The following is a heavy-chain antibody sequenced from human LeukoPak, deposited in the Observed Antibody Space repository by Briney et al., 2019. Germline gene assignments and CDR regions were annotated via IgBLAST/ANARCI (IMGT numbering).Heavy chain of an antibody. Sequence: VASVKVSCKASGYTFTSYGICCVRQATQQGLEWMGWMNPNSGNTGYAQKFQGRVTMTRNTSISTDYMELRSLRSEDTAVYYCASRGDPPGPAHSNYYYYYMDVWGKGTTVTVSS. V-gene: IGHV1-8*02. J-gene: IGHJ6*03. D-gene: IGHD3-10*01. CDR3: ASRGDPPGPAHSNYYYYYMDV. CDR1: GYTFTSYG. CDR2: MNPNSGNT.